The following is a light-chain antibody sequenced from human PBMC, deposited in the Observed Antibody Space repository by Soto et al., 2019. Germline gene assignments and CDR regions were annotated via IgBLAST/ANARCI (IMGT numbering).Light chain of an antibody. V-gene: IGLV2-23*01. CDR2: EGS. CDR3: CSYAGSYTLL. J-gene: IGLJ2*01. CDR1: SSDVGIYNL. Sequence: QSALTQPASVSGSPGQSITISCTGTSSDVGIYNLVSWYQQHPGKAPKLMIYEGSERPSGVSNRFSGSKSGTTASLTISGLQAEDEADYYCCSYAGSYTLLFGGGTKLTVL.